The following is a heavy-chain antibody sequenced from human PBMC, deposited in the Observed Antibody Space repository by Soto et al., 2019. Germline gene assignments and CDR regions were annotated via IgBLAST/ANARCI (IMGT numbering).Heavy chain of an antibody. V-gene: IGHV1-58*02. CDR2: IVVGSGNT. J-gene: IGHJ4*02. Sequence: SVKVSCKASGFTFTSSAMQWVRQARGQRLEWIGWIVVGSGNTNYAQKFQERVTITRDMSTSTAYMELSSLRSEDTAVYYCAASDYYYDSSGYRFDYWGQGTLVTVSS. CDR1: GFTFTSSA. D-gene: IGHD3-22*01. CDR3: AASDYYYDSSGYRFDY.